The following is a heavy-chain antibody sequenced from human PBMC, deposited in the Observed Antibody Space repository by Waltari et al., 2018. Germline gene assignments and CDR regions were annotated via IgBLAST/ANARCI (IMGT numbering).Heavy chain of an antibody. Sequence: EVQLLESGGGLVQPGGSLRLSCEASGFTFSNSVMNLVRQAPGKGLESVSGIGGSGDSTYYADSVKGRFTISRDNSKNTLYLQMNNLRVEDTAVYYCAKDFGSWSYFDYWGQGTLVTVSS. CDR1: GFTFSNSV. V-gene: IGHV3-23*01. D-gene: IGHD3-10*01. J-gene: IGHJ4*02. CDR2: IGGSGDST. CDR3: AKDFGSWSYFDY.